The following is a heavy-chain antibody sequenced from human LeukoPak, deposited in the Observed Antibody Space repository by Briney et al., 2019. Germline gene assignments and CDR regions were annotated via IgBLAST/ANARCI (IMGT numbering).Heavy chain of an antibody. CDR1: GGSLSRGGFY. CDR3: ARQRGEEYSSGWYKTNSFDT. D-gene: IGHD6-19*01. V-gene: IGHV4-39*07. Sequence: SEALSVTCTVSGGSLSRGGFYRGWVRQPPGEGPGWVGDIYHSGSTYYNPSIKSRVTISAHMSKNQISLKLSSVTAAATALYYCARQRGEEYSSGWYKTNSFDTSGQGTPVTASS. J-gene: IGHJ4*02. CDR2: IYHSGST.